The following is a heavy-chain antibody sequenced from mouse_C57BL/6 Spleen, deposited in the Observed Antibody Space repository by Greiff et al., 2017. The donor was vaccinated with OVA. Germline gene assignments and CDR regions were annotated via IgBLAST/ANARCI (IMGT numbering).Heavy chain of an antibody. CDR2: ISDGVSYT. J-gene: IGHJ1*03. CDR1: GFTFSSYA. Sequence: EVQVVESGGGLVKPGGSLKLSCAASGFTFSSYAMSWVRQTPEKRLEWVATISDGVSYTYYPDNVKGRFTISRDNAKNNLYLQRSHLKSEDTAMYYCAREDLYGSRGDLYCYFDVWGTGTTVTVSS. D-gene: IGHD1-1*01. CDR3: AREDLYGSRGDLYCYFDV. V-gene: IGHV5-4*01.